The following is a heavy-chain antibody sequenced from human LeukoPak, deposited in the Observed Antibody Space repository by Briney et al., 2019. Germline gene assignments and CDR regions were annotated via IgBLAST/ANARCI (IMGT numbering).Heavy chain of an antibody. CDR2: ISFDGSNE. V-gene: IGHV3-30*18. D-gene: IGHD4-23*01. Sequence: PGGSLRLSCAASGFTLSIYGMQWYRQAPGKGLEWVAVISFDGSNEFYGDSVKGRFTISRDNSKNTLYLQMNSLRAEDTAVYYCAKAPLYGGNSGGEYWGQGTLVTVSS. CDR1: GFTLSIYG. CDR3: AKAPLYGGNSGGEY. J-gene: IGHJ4*02.